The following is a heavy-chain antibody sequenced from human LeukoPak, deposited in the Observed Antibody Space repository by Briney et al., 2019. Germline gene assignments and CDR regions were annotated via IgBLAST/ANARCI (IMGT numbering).Heavy chain of an antibody. V-gene: IGHV4-34*01. J-gene: IGHJ4*02. CDR3: ARKKFGVVIDY. Sequence: PSETLSLTCAVYGGSFSGYYWSWIRQPPGKGLEWIGEINHSGSTNYNPSLKSRVTISVDTPKNQFSLKLSSVTAADTAVYYCARKKFGVVIDYWGQGTLVTVSS. D-gene: IGHD3-3*01. CDR1: GGSFSGYY. CDR2: INHSGST.